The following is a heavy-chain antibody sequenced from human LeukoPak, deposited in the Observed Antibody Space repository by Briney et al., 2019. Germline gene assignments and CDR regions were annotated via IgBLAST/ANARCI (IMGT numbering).Heavy chain of an antibody. CDR2: VFFGGST. J-gene: IGHJ4*02. V-gene: IGHV4-39*01. D-gene: IGHD4/OR15-4a*01. CDR3: ARGAGLFDF. Sequence: SETLSLTCTVSGGSINSSSYYWGWIRRPPGKGLEWIGSVFFGGSTYYKTSLKSRVTISVDTSKNQFSLNLTSVTAADTAVYYCARGAGLFDFWGQGTLVTVSS. CDR1: GGSINSSSYY.